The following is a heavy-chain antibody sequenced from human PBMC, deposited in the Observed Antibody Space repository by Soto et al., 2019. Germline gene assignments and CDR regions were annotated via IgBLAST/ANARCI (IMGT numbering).Heavy chain of an antibody. Sequence: SQTLSLTCAISGDSVSGNSAAWNWIRQSPSRGLEWLGRTYYRSRWYNDYAVSVKSRITVTPDTSKNQFSLHLNSVTPEDTAVYYCARQFPYYVRSDSYFVYWDPEAPLTVSS. CDR2: TYYRSRWYN. CDR1: GDSVSGNSAA. D-gene: IGHD3-16*01. CDR3: ARQFPYYVRSDSYFVY. J-gene: IGHJ4*02. V-gene: IGHV6-1*01.